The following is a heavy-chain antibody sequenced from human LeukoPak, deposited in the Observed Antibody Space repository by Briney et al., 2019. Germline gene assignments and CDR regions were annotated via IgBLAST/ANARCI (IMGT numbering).Heavy chain of an antibody. CDR2: IYYSGST. V-gene: IGHV4-59*01. CDR3: ARGRPDFWTNFYTYFLDS. J-gene: IGHJ4*02. Sequence: SETLSLTCEVYGGSFSGYYWSWIRQPPVKGLEWIGYIYYSGSTNYNPSLKSRVAISLDTSKNQFSLRLSSVTAADTAIYYCARGRPDFWTNFYTYFLDSWGQGTLVTVSS. CDR1: GGSFSGYY. D-gene: IGHD3/OR15-3a*01.